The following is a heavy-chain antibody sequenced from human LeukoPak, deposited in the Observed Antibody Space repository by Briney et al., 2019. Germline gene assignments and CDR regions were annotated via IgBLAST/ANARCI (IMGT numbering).Heavy chain of an antibody. Sequence: SETLSLTCAVSGGSLSGYYWGWIRQPPGKGLEWIGTIYYSGSTYYNPSLKSRVTISVDTSKNQFSLKLSSVTAADTAVYYCARVPGGALNWFDPWGQGTLVTVSS. CDR1: GGSLSGYY. CDR2: IYYSGST. J-gene: IGHJ5*02. V-gene: IGHV4-39*01. CDR3: ARVPGGALNWFDP. D-gene: IGHD1-1*01.